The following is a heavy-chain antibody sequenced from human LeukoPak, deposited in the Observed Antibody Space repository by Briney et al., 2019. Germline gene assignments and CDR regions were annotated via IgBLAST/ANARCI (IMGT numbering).Heavy chain of an antibody. Sequence: ASVTVSCTASGYTFTGYYMHWVRQAPGQGLEWMGRINPNSGGTNYAQKFQGRVTMTRDTSISTAYMELSRLRSDDTAVYYCARDPSGDYFDYWGQGTLVTVSS. CDR1: GYTFTGYY. CDR3: ARDPSGDYFDY. V-gene: IGHV1-2*06. J-gene: IGHJ4*02. CDR2: INPNSGGT. D-gene: IGHD4-17*01.